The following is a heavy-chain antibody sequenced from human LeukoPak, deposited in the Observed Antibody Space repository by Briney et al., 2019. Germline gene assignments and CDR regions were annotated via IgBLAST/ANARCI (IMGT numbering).Heavy chain of an antibody. D-gene: IGHD2-2*03. V-gene: IGHV1-18*01. Sequence: ASVKVSCKASGYTFTSYGISWVRQAPGQVLEWMGWISAYNGNTNYAQKFQGRVTMTRDTSTSTVYMELSSLRSEDTAAYYCARERVDIVVVPAATGFDPWGQGTLVTVSS. J-gene: IGHJ5*02. CDR1: GYTFTSYG. CDR2: ISAYNGNT. CDR3: ARERVDIVVVPAATGFDP.